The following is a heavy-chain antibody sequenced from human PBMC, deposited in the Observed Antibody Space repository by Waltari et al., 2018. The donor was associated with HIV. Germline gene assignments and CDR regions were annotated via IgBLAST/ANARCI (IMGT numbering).Heavy chain of an antibody. D-gene: IGHD1-1*01. CDR1: GGSFISTNHN. J-gene: IGHJ4*02. Sequence: RLQESCPTLVKPSETLSLPCAVSGGSFISTNHNWAWFRQSPGKGLEWIANKFHTGGGYRNLTFGGGLTTALDTSANRFSLKLTSVSAADTGMYYCARKIKLGATVIKYFDLWGQGILVTVSS. CDR3: ARKIKLGATVIKYFDL. CDR2: KFHTGGG. V-gene: IGHV4-39*02.